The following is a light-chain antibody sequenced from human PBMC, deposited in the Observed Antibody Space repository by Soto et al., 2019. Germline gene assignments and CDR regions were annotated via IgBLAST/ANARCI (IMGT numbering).Light chain of an antibody. Sequence: VIWMPQSPSVLYASTGDRGTISCRISQGISSYLAWYQQKPGKAPELMXYAAYTLQSGVPSRFSGSGSGTDFTLTISSLQPEDVATYYCQKHNSALRITCGQGTRLEIK. CDR1: QGISSY. CDR2: AAY. CDR3: QKHNSALRIT. V-gene: IGKV1D-8*03. J-gene: IGKJ5*01.